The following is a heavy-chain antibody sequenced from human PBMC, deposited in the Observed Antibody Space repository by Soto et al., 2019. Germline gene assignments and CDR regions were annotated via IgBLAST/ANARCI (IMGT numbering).Heavy chain of an antibody. CDR2: INPGGGST. CDR1: GYTFTSYY. CDR3: ATCCRGGSFPPGPCN. D-gene: IGHD2-15*01. V-gene: IGHV1-46*03. J-gene: IGHJ3*01. Sequence: QVQLVQSGAEVKKPGASVKVSCKAAGYTFTSYYMQWVRQAPGKGLEWMGIINPGGGSTGYAQKSQGRVTMTRDTSTSTIHLELTSLRSEYTAVYYCATCCRGGSFPPGPCNWGQGTMVTVSS.